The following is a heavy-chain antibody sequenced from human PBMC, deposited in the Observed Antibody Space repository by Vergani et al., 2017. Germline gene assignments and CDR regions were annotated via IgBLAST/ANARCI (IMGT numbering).Heavy chain of an antibody. CDR3: ARRPYYYGSRGYSKYYYYGMDV. J-gene: IGHJ6*02. D-gene: IGHD3-22*01. CDR1: GGSFSGYY. CDR2: INHSGST. Sequence: QVQLQQWGAGLLKPSETLSLTCAVYGGSFSGYYWSWIRQPPGKGLGWIGEINHSGSTNYNPSLKSRVTISVDTSKNQFSLKLSSVTAADTAVYYCARRPYYYGSRGYSKYYYYGMDVWGQGTTVTVSS. V-gene: IGHV4-34*01.